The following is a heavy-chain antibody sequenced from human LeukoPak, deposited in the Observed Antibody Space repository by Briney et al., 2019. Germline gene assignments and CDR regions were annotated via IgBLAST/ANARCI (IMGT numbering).Heavy chain of an antibody. CDR1: GFTFSNYW. V-gene: IGHV3-7*01. D-gene: IGHD4-11*01. Sequence: PGGSLRLSCVASGFTFSNYWMSWVRQAPGKGPEWVASIKQDGSEEFYVDSVKGRFTISKDNAKNSLYLQMNGLRAEDTAVYYCAREDHSKYEYWGQGTLVTVSS. CDR2: IKQDGSEE. CDR3: AREDHSKYEY. J-gene: IGHJ4*02.